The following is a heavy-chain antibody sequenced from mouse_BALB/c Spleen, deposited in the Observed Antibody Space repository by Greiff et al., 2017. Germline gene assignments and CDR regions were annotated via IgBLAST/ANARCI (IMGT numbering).Heavy chain of an antibody. V-gene: IGHV2-9*02. CDR3: ARGPPYGRRDYYAMDY. CDR1: GFSLTSYG. CDR2: IWAGGST. J-gene: IGHJ4*01. Sequence: QVQLKQSGPGLVAPSQSLSITCTVSGFSLTSYGVHWVRQPPGKGLEWLGVIWAGGSTNYNSALMSRLSISKDNSKSQVFLKMNSLQTDDTAMYYCARGPPYGRRDYYAMDYWGQGTSVTVSS. D-gene: IGHD1-1*01.